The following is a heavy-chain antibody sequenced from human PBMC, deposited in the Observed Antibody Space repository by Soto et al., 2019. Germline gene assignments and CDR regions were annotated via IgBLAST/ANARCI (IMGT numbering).Heavy chain of an antibody. V-gene: IGHV4-4*02. CDR2: IYRTGST. CDR1: GGSFTSNNW. CDR3: ASRDPGTSVDY. J-gene: IGHJ4*02. Sequence: PSETLSLTCAVSGGSFTSNNWWTWVRQPSGQGLEWIGEIYRTGSTNYNPSLKSRVTISLDKSENQFSLKVTSLTAADTAVYYRASRDPGTSVDYWGQGTLVTVSS. D-gene: IGHD1-7*01.